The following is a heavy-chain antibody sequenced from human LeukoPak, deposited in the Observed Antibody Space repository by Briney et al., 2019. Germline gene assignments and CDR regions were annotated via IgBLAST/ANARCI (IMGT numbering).Heavy chain of an antibody. J-gene: IGHJ4*02. CDR1: GFTFAHYG. V-gene: IGHV3-33*06. CDR3: AKDHSGSYFDY. CDR2: IWHDGSQK. D-gene: IGHD3-10*01. Sequence: PGKSLRLSCAASGFTFAHYGMHWVRQAPGKGLEWVAVIWHDGSQKYYVDSVKDRFTISRDNSNNTLHLQMNSLRGEDTAVYYCAKDHSGSYFDYWGQGTLVTVSS.